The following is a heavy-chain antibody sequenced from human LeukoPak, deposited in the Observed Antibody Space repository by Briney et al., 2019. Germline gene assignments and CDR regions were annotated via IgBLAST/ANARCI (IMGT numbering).Heavy chain of an antibody. CDR1: GFTFSSYA. CDR2: ISGSGGST. CDR3: AGDPVRYCSSTSCSTPPGGWFDP. V-gene: IGHV3-23*01. J-gene: IGHJ5*02. D-gene: IGHD2-2*01. Sequence: PGGPLRLSCAASGFTFSSYAMSWVRQAPGKGLEWVSAISGSGGSTYYADSVKGRFTISRDNSKNTLYLQMNSLRAEDTAVYYCAGDPVRYCSSTSCSTPPGGWFDPWGQGTLVTVSS.